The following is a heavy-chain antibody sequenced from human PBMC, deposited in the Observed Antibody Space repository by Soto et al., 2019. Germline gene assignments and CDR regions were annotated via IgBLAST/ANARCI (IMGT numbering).Heavy chain of an antibody. Sequence: QVQLQQWGAGLLKPSETLSLTCAVHGGPVSGYYWTWIRQPPGKGLEWIGEIHPSGVNNHNPSRSSPLAMSLDTFKNQCSLKLTSVTAADTAAYYCARGQYSAKVAYWGQGTLVTVSS. D-gene: IGHD2-15*01. CDR1: GGPVSGYY. CDR2: IHPSGVN. CDR3: ARGQYSAKVAY. J-gene: IGHJ4*02. V-gene: IGHV4-34*01.